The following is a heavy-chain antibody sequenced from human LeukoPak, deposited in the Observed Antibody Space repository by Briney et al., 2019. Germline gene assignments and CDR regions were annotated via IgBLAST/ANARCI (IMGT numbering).Heavy chain of an antibody. CDR1: GGSFSGYY. V-gene: IGHV4-34*01. D-gene: IGHD5-12*01. J-gene: IGHJ6*02. CDR2: INHSGST. Sequence: SETLSLTCAVYGGSFSGYYWSWIRQPPGKGLEWIGEINHSGSTNYNPSLKSRVTISVDTSKNQFSLKLSSVTAADTAVYYCARDKKRGYSGYDFSPYYYYGMDVWGQGTTVTVSS. CDR3: ARDKKRGYSGYDFSPYYYYGMDV.